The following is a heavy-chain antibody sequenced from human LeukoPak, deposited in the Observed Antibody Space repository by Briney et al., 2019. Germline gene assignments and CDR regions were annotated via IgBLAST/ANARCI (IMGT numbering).Heavy chain of an antibody. J-gene: IGHJ4*02. CDR2: INEDGSGK. CDR3: ARAVTSTEGY. V-gene: IGHV3-7*03. D-gene: IGHD4-17*01. CDR1: GFTFSRYW. Sequence: GGSLRLSCAASGFTFSRYWMTWVRQAPGKGLGWVASINEDGSGKHYVDSVKGRFTISRDNAQKSVYLEMNSLRAEDTAVYYCARAVTSTEGYWGQGTLVTVSS.